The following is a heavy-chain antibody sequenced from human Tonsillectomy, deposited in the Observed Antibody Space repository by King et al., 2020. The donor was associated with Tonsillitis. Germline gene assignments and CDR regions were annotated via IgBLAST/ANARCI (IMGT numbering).Heavy chain of an antibody. Sequence: QLQESGPGLVKPSETLSLKCTVSGYSISSGYYWGWIRQPPGKGLEWIGSIYYSGSTYYNPSLTGRVTISVDTSKNQFSLKVSAVTAADTAVYYCARGGGDSLGRLFDPWGQGTLVTVSS. CDR3: ARGGGDSLGRLFDP. J-gene: IGHJ5*02. CDR1: GYSISSGYY. D-gene: IGHD4-17*01. V-gene: IGHV4-38-2*02. CDR2: IYYSGST.